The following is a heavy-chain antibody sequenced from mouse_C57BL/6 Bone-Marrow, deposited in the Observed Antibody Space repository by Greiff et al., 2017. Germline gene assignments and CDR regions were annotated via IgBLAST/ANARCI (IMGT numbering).Heavy chain of an antibody. Sequence: EVQLVESGPGLVKPSPSLSLTCSVTGYSITSGYYWNWIRQFPGNKLEWMGYISYDGSNNYNPSLKNRISITRDTSKNQFFLKLNSVTTEDTATYYCARGVITTVVYLDYCGQGTTLTVSS. CDR1: GYSITSGYY. D-gene: IGHD1-1*01. CDR2: ISYDGSN. V-gene: IGHV3-6*01. J-gene: IGHJ2*01. CDR3: ARGVITTVVYLDY.